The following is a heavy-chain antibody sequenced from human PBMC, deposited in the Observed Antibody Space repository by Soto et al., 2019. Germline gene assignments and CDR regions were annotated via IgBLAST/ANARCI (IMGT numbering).Heavy chain of an antibody. Sequence: SETLSLTCTVSGGSISSYYWSWIRQPPGKGLEWIGYIYYSGSTNYNPSLKSRVTISVDTSKNQFSLKLSSVTAADTAVYYCARGTWEEGFDYWGQGTLVTVSS. V-gene: IGHV4-59*08. CDR3: ARGTWEEGFDY. CDR2: IYYSGST. CDR1: GGSISSYY. J-gene: IGHJ4*02. D-gene: IGHD1-26*01.